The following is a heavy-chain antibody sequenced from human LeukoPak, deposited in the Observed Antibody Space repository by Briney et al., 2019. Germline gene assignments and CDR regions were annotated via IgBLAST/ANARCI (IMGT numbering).Heavy chain of an antibody. D-gene: IGHD3-10*01. CDR3: ARHRAIGVRGVPWVGPNWFDP. V-gene: IGHV5-51*01. CDR2: IYPGDSDT. J-gene: IGHJ5*02. Sequence: GESLKISCKGSGYSFPIYWIAWVRQMPGKGLEWMGIIYPGDSDTRYSPSFQGQVTISADKSISTAYLQWSSLKASDTAMYYCARHRAIGVRGVPWVGPNWFDPWGQGTLVTVSS. CDR1: GYSFPIYW.